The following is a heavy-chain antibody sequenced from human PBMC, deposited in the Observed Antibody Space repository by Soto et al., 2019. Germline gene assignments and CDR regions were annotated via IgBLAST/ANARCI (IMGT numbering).Heavy chain of an antibody. CDR3: AHGGITGTVCYFDY. D-gene: IGHD1-7*01. V-gene: IGHV2-5*02. J-gene: IGHJ4*02. CDR1: GFSLSTRGVA. Sequence: QITLMESGPTLVKPTQTLTLTCTFSGFSLSTRGVAVGWIRQPPGKALEWLALIYWDDDRRYSPSLESRLTITEDPSKNQVVLTMTNMDPVDTATYYCAHGGITGTVCYFDYWGQGTLVTVSS. CDR2: IYWDDDR.